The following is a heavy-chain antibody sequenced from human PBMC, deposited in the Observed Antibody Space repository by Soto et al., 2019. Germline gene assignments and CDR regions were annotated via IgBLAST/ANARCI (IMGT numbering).Heavy chain of an antibody. Sequence: SVKVSCKASGGTFSIYTISWVRQAPGQGLEWMGRIIPILGIANYAQKFQGRVTITADKSTSTAYMELSSLRSEDTAVYYCAYSIVGATIGFFDEWGEGTLVS. D-gene: IGHD1-26*01. CDR3: AYSIVGATIGFFDE. CDR1: GGTFSIYT. J-gene: IGHJ4*02. CDR2: IIPILGIA. V-gene: IGHV1-69*02.